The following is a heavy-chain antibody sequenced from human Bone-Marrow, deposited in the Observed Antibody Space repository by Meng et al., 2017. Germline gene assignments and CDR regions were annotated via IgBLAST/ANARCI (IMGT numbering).Heavy chain of an antibody. CDR1: GYTFTSYA. J-gene: IGHJ5*02. CDR3: ARSKEYRYGHGVGWFDA. CDR2: INTNTGNP. V-gene: IGHV7-4-1*02. D-gene: IGHD5-18*01. Sequence: ASVKVSCQASGYTFTSYAMNWVRQAPGQGLEWIGWINTNTGNPTYAQGFTGRFDFSLDTSVSTAYLQISRLKAEDTAVYCCARSKEYRYGHGVGWFDAWGQGTLVTVYS.